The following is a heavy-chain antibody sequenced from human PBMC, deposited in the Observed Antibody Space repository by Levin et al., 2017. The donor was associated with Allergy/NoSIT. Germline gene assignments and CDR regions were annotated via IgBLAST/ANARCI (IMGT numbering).Heavy chain of an antibody. V-gene: IGHV3-20*03. CDR3: ARVWGRDYGTFDI. CDR2: INWNGGST. J-gene: IGHJ3*02. Sequence: KGLEWVSGINWNGGSTGYADSVKGRFTISRDNAKNSLYLQMNSLRAEDTALYYCARVWGRDYGTFDIWGQGTMVTVSS. D-gene: IGHD4/OR15-4a*01.